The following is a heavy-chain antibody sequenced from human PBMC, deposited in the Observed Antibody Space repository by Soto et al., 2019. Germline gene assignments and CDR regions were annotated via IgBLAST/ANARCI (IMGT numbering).Heavy chain of an antibody. D-gene: IGHD2-2*01. CDR1: VGSISSGGSC. V-gene: IGHV4-30-4*01. CDR3: VRYCSNTKCPFDY. Sequence: PSETLCLNCIFSVGSISSGGSCWGWIRQPPGKGLELIGYIYYSGNTYFNPSLKSRVTLSVDTSKNQFSLNLSSVTAADTAVYYFVRYCSNTKCPFDYWGQGTMVTVSS. CDR2: IYYSGNT. J-gene: IGHJ4*02.